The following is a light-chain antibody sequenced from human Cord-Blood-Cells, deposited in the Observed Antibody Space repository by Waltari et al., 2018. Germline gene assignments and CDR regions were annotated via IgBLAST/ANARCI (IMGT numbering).Light chain of an antibody. CDR2: EGS. CDR3: CSYAGSSTFLVV. Sequence: QSALTQPASVSGSPGQSITISCTGTRSDVGSYNLASWYQQHPGKAPQLMIYEGSKRPSGVSNRFSCSKSCNTASLTISGVQAEDEADYYCCSYAGSSTFLVVFGGGTKLTVL. V-gene: IGLV2-23*03. J-gene: IGLJ2*01. CDR1: RSDVGSYNL.